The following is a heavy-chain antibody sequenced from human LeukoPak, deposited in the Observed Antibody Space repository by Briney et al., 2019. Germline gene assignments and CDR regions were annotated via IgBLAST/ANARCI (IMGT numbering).Heavy chain of an antibody. D-gene: IGHD3-10*01. V-gene: IGHV3-74*01. Sequence: GGSLRLSCAASGFTFSSYWMHWVRHAPGKGLVWVSRIKNDGSNTTYADSVKGRFTISRDNSKNTLNLQMNSLRAEDTAVYYCVKDRTGTYTLDYWGQGTLVTVSS. CDR1: GFTFSSYW. CDR2: IKNDGSNT. J-gene: IGHJ4*02. CDR3: VKDRTGTYTLDY.